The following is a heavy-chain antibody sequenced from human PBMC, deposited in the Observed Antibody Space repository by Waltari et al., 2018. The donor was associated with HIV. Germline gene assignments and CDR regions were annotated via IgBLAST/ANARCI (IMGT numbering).Heavy chain of an antibody. Sequence: QVQLVQSGAEVKKPGASVKDSCKASGYTFTNYVMHWVRQAPGQRLEWMGWISAGNGNTKYSQKFQGRVTISSDTSASTAYMEVSSLRSEDTAVYYCARDIVSAAAGIYYYYGMDVWGQGTTVTVSS. V-gene: IGHV1-3*01. CDR3: ARDIVSAAAGIYYYYGMDV. CDR1: GYTFTNYV. CDR2: ISAGNGNT. D-gene: IGHD6-13*01. J-gene: IGHJ6*02.